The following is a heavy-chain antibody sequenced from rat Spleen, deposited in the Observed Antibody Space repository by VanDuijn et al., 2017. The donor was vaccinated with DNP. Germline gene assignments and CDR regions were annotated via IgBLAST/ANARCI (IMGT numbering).Heavy chain of an antibody. V-gene: IGHV5-7*01. D-gene: IGHD5-1*01. CDR3: GRDLGGDY. J-gene: IGHJ2*01. CDR2: ISYDGSRT. Sequence: EVQLVESGGGLVQPGRSLKLSCAASGLTFTNYYMAWVRQAPKKGLEWVATISYDGSRTHYRDPVKGRFTVSRDNAKSTLYLQMDSLRSEDTATYYCGRDLGGDYWGQGVMVTVSS. CDR1: GLTFTNYY.